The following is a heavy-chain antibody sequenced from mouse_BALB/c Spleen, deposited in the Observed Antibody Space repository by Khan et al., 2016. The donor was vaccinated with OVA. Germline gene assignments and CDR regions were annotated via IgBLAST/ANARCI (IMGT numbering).Heavy chain of an antibody. Sequence: QVQLKESGPGLVAPSQSLSITCTVSGFSLTGYGVNWVRQPPGKGLEWLGMIWGDGSTDYNSALKSRLSISKDNSKSQVFLKMNSLHTDDTARYYCAREIYYDYAYYYAMDYWGQVTSVTVSS. CDR3: AREIYYDYAYYYAMDY. CDR2: IWGDGST. CDR1: GFSLTGYG. D-gene: IGHD2-4*01. V-gene: IGHV2-6-7*01. J-gene: IGHJ4*01.